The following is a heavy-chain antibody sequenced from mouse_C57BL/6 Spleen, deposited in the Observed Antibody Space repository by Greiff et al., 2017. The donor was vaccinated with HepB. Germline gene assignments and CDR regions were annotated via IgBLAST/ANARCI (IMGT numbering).Heavy chain of an antibody. J-gene: IGHJ2*01. Sequence: QVQLKQPGAELVKPGASVKLSCKASGYTFTSYWMQWVEQRPGQGLEWIGEIDPSDSYTNYNQKFKGKATLTVDTSSSTAYMQLSSLTSEDSAVYYCARQGYSNYYFDYWGQGTTLTVSS. V-gene: IGHV1-50*01. CDR2: IDPSDSYT. CDR3: ARQGYSNYYFDY. D-gene: IGHD2-5*01. CDR1: GYTFTSYW.